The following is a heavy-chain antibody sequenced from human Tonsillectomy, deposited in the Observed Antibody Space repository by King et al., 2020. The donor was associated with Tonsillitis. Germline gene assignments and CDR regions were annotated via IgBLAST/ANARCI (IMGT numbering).Heavy chain of an antibody. J-gene: IGHJ3*02. D-gene: IGHD7-27*01. CDR3: ARPRNWGYDAFDI. Sequence: VQLVESGAEVKKPGESLKLSCKGSGYSLTSYWIGWVRQMPGKGLEWMGIIHPGDSDTRYSPSFQGQVTFSADKSISTVYLQWSSLKASDTAMYYCARPRNWGYDAFDIWGQGTMVTVSS. CDR2: IHPGDSDT. CDR1: GYSLTSYW. V-gene: IGHV5-51*03.